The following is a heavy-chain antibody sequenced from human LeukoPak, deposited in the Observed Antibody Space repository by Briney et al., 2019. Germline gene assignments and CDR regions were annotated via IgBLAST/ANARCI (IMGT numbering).Heavy chain of an antibody. CDR2: ISSSSNHV. CDR1: GFTFKIYT. CDR3: ASQDSYGGQLR. V-gene: IGHV3-21*06. J-gene: IGHJ4*02. Sequence: GGSLRLSCAASGFTFKIYTINWVRQAPGKGLEWVSSISSSSNHVYVADSLKGRFTIVRDNAKNSVCLQMNSLRAEDTAVYYCASQDSYGGQLRWGQGTLVTVSS. D-gene: IGHD4-23*01.